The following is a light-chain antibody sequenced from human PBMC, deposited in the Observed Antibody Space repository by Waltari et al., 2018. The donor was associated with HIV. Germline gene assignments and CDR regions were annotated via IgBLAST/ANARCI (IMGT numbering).Light chain of an antibody. CDR3: TSHTLTRSLL. Sequence: QSSLTQPASMSGSPGQSITISCTGSSLDFGLYVFVSGYKRLPNPAPQLSIYGVDGRPPGLTSRFSASKSGDVASLIISGLQADDEADYYCTSHTLTRSLLFGGRTRLTVL. J-gene: IGLJ3*02. V-gene: IGLV2-14*01. CDR1: SLDFGLYVF. CDR2: GVD.